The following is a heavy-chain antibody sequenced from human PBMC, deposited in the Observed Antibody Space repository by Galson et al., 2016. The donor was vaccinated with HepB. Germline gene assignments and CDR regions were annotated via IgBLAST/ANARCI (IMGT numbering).Heavy chain of an antibody. D-gene: IGHD1-1*01. J-gene: IGHJ4*02. Sequence: SETLSLTCAVSGGSISSSRYYWGWIRQPPGKGLEWIGSIFYSGSTYYNPSPKSRVTISADTSKNQFSLKLNSVTAADTAVYYCARHPARTGSYFYWGQGTLVTVSS. CDR2: IFYSGST. V-gene: IGHV4-39*01. CDR1: GGSISSSRYY. CDR3: ARHPARTGSYFY.